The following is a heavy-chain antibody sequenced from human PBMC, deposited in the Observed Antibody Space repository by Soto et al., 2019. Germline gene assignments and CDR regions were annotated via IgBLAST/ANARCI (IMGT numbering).Heavy chain of an antibody. CDR3: AKDQRANPRYYGMDG. V-gene: IGHV3-23*01. CDR1: GITFGSRA. J-gene: IGHJ6*02. Sequence: GESLRLSCLASGITFGSRAMSWVRQAPGEGLEWVSTVTDTGGDAKYADSVRGRFTISRDNSKNTLYLQMNSLRAEDTAVYYCAKDQRANPRYYGMDGWGQGTKVTVSS. D-gene: IGHD6-6*01. CDR2: VTDTGGDA.